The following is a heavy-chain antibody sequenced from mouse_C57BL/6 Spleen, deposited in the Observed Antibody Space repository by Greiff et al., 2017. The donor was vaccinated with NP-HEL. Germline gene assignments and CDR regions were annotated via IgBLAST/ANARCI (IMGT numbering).Heavy chain of an antibody. V-gene: IGHV1-50*01. CDR2: IDPSDSYT. J-gene: IGHJ2*01. CDR3: ARDPKSSHYYGSSSGYFDY. Sequence: QVQLQQPGAELVKPGASVKLSCKASGYTFTSYWMQWVKQRPGQGLEWIGEIDPSDSYTNYNQKFKGKATLTVDTSSSTAYMQLSSLTSEDSAVYYCARDPKSSHYYGSSSGYFDYWGQGTTLTVSS. D-gene: IGHD1-1*01. CDR1: GYTFTSYW.